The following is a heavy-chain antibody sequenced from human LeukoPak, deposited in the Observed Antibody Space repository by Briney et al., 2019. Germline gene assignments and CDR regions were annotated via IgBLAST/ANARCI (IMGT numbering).Heavy chain of an antibody. J-gene: IGHJ5*02. CDR3: ATEGASYGDYAYNWFDP. D-gene: IGHD4-17*01. CDR2: IYTSGST. CDR1: GGSISSYY. V-gene: IGHV4-4*07. Sequence: SETLSLTCTVSGGSISSYYWSWIRQPAGKGLEWIGRIYTSGSTNYNPSLKSRVTMSVDTSKNQFSLKLSSVTAADTAVYYCATEGASYGDYAYNWFDPWGQGTLVTVYS.